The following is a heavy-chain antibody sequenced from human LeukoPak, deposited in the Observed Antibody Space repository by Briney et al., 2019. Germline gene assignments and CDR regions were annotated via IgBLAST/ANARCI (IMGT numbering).Heavy chain of an antibody. CDR2: ISGSGGST. Sequence: PGGSLRLSCAASGFTFSSYAMSWVRQAPGKGLEWVSAISGSGGSTYYADSVKGRFTISRDNSKNTLYLQMNSLRAEDTAVYYCAKLCSDKWTGDSDAFDIWGQGTMVTVSS. V-gene: IGHV3-23*01. J-gene: IGHJ3*02. CDR3: AKLCSDKWTGDSDAFDI. D-gene: IGHD4-17*01. CDR1: GFTFSSYA.